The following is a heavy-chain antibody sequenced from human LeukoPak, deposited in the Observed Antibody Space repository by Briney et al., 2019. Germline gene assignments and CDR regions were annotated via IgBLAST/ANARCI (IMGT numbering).Heavy chain of an antibody. D-gene: IGHD5-24*01. CDR1: GGSISSSSYY. CDR2: IYYSGST. J-gene: IGHJ6*03. Sequence: SETLSLTCTVSGGSISSSSYYWGWIRQPPGKGLEWIGSIYYSGSTYYNPSLKSRVTISVDTARNQRSPMLGSVIAGDLAVLXXXXESRREGYNPAYYYYYYMDVWGKGTTVTVSS. V-gene: IGHV4-39*07. CDR3: XXESRREGYNPAYYYYYYMDV.